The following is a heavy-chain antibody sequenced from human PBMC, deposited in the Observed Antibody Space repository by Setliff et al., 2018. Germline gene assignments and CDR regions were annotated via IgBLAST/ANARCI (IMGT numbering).Heavy chain of an antibody. V-gene: IGHV4-61*02. CDR1: GGSIRSGSFY. CDR2: VHASGSP. CDR3: AKERYFDWFFEN. Sequence: PSETLSLTCTVSGGSIRSGSFYWSWIRQSAEKGLECIGRVHASGSPNYNPSFKGRVTISLDTSTNQFSLNLNSVTAADTAVYYCAKERYFDWFFENWGQGTLVTVSS. D-gene: IGHD3-9*01. J-gene: IGHJ4*02.